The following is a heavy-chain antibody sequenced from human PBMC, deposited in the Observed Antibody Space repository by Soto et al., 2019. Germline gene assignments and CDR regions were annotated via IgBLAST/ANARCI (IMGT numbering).Heavy chain of an antibody. CDR1: GGSFSGYY. Sequence: QVQLQQWGAGLLKPSETLSVTCAVYGGSFSGYYWSWIRQPPGKGLEWIGEINHSGSTNYNPSLKSRVTISVDTSKNQFSLKLSSVTAADTAVYYCARKYGLPYSSSWTRPFDYWGQGTLVTVSS. J-gene: IGHJ4*02. D-gene: IGHD6-13*01. CDR3: ARKYGLPYSSSWTRPFDY. CDR2: INHSGST. V-gene: IGHV4-34*01.